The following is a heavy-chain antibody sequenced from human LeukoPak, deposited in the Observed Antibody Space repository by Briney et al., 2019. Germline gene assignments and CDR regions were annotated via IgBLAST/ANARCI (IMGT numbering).Heavy chain of an antibody. D-gene: IGHD3-10*01. CDR2: IKEDGSEK. Sequence: GGSLRLSCAASGFMFSSYWMSWVRQAPGKGLEWGANIKEDGSEKYYVDSVKGRFTISRDNAKKSLYLQMNSLRAEDTAVYYCATPIIRAAYDYWGQGTLVTVSS. V-gene: IGHV3-7*01. J-gene: IGHJ4*02. CDR3: ATPIIRAAYDY. CDR1: GFMFSSYW.